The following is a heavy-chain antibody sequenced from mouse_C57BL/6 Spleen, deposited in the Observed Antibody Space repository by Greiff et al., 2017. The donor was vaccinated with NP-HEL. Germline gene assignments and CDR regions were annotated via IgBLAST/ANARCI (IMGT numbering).Heavy chain of an antibody. V-gene: IGHV14-2*01. CDR1: GFNIKDYY. CDR3: ALITTVENYAMDY. CDR2: IDPEDGEN. D-gene: IGHD1-1*01. Sequence: EVQLQQSGAELVKPGASVKLSCTASGFNIKDYYMHWVKQRTEQGLEWIGRIDPEDGENKYAPKFQGTATITADTSSNTAYLQLSSLTSEDTAVYYCALITTVENYAMDYWAQGTSVTVSS. J-gene: IGHJ4*01.